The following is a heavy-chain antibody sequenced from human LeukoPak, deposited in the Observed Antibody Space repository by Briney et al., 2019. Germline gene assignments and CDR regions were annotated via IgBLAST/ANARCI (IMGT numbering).Heavy chain of an antibody. D-gene: IGHD2-2*03. CDR1: GFTFSSYS. J-gene: IGHJ4*02. V-gene: IGHV3-48*01. Sequence: GGSLRLSCAASGFTFSSYSMNWVRQAPGKGLEWVSYISSSSSTIYYADSVKGRFTISRDNAKNSLYLQMNSLRAEDTAVYYGARDWMVYFDYWGQGTLVTVSS. CDR2: ISSSSSTI. CDR3: ARDWMVYFDY.